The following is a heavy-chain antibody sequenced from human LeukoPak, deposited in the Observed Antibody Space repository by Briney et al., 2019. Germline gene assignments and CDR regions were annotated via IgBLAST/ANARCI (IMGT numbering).Heavy chain of an antibody. V-gene: IGHV4-39*07. Sequence: SETLSLTCTVSGGSISSYYWGWIRQPPGKGLEWIGSIYYSGSTYYNPSLKSRVTISVDTSKNQFSLKLSSVTAADTAVYYCARDRGGYTYSHDYWGQGTLVTVSS. CDR3: ARDRGGYTYSHDY. CDR1: GGSISSYY. D-gene: IGHD5-18*01. J-gene: IGHJ4*02. CDR2: IYYSGST.